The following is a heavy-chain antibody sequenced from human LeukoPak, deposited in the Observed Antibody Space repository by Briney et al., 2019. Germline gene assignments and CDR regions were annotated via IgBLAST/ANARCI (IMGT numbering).Heavy chain of an antibody. V-gene: IGHV1-46*01. J-gene: IGHJ4*02. D-gene: IGHD6-13*01. Sequence: GASVKVSCKASGYTFTSYYMHWVRQAPGQGLEWMGIINPSGGSTSYAQKFQGRVTMTRDMSTSTVYMELSSLRSEDTAVYYCARERLAAATDYWGQGTLVTVSS. CDR1: GYTFTSYY. CDR2: INPSGGST. CDR3: ARERLAAATDY.